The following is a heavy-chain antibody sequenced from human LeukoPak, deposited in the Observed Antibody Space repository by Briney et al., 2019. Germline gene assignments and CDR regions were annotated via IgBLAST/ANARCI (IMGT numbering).Heavy chain of an antibody. D-gene: IGHD6-19*01. CDR3: AKVAAGSGWCFDY. CDR1: GFTFSSYG. Sequence: PGGSLRLSCAASGFTFSSYGIHWVRQAPGKGLEWVAFIRYDGSNKYYADSVKGRFTISRDNSKNTLYLQMNSLRAEDTAVYYCAKVAAGSGWCFDYWGQGTLVTVSS. CDR2: IRYDGSNK. J-gene: IGHJ4*02. V-gene: IGHV3-30*02.